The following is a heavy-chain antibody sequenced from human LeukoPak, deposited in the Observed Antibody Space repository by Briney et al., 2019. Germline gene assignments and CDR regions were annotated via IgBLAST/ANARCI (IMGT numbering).Heavy chain of an antibody. CDR3: ARVSGYDLQVMDV. CDR1: GGSISSYY. CDR2: IYHSGST. V-gene: IGHV4-59*12. D-gene: IGHD5-12*01. Sequence: SETLSLTCTVSGGSISSYYWSWIRQPPGKGLEWIGYIYHSGSTYYNPSLKSRVTISVDRSKNQFSLKLSSVTAADTAVYYCARVSGYDLQVMDVWGKGTTVTVSS. J-gene: IGHJ6*03.